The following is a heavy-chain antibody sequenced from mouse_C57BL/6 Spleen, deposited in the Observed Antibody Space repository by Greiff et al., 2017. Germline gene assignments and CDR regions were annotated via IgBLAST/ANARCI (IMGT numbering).Heavy chain of an antibody. D-gene: IGHD2-2*01. CDR2: IDPSDSET. Sequence: QVQLQQPGAELVRPGSSVKLSCKASGYTFTSYWMHWVKQRPIQGLEWIGNIDPSDSETHYNQKFKDKATLTVDKSSSTAYMQLSSLTSEDSAVYYCARRKGYGEYFDVWGTGTTVTVSS. CDR1: GYTFTSYW. J-gene: IGHJ1*03. CDR3: ARRKGYGEYFDV. V-gene: IGHV1-52*01.